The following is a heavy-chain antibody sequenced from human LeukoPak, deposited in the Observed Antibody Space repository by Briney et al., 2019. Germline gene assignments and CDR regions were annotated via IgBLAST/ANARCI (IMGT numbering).Heavy chain of an antibody. CDR2: IYGGGGST. D-gene: IGHD6-19*01. CDR3: ARALGGWYYFDY. V-gene: IGHV3-66*01. CDR1: GITVRTNY. Sequence: GGSLRLSCAAFGITVRTNYMSWVRQAPGKGLEWVSVIYGGGGSTKYADSVEGRFTISRDNSKNTLYLQMNSLRAEDTAVYYCARALGGWYYFDYWGRGTLVTVSS. J-gene: IGHJ4*02.